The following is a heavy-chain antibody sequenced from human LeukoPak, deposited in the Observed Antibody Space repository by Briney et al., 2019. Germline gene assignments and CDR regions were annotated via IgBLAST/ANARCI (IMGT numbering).Heavy chain of an antibody. Sequence: ASVKVSFKVSGYTLTELSMHLVRQAPGKGLEWMGGFDPEDGETIYAQKFQGRVTMTEDTSTDTAYMELSSLRSEDTAVYYCATGIAVAGTTGFDYWSQGTLVTVSS. J-gene: IGHJ4*02. CDR3: ATGIAVAGTTGFDY. D-gene: IGHD6-19*01. CDR2: FDPEDGET. V-gene: IGHV1-24*01. CDR1: GYTLTELS.